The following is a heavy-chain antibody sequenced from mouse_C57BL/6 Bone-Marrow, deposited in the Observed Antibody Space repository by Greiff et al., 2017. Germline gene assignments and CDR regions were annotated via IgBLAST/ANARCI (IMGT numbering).Heavy chain of an antibody. CDR2: IHPNYGTT. D-gene: IGHD2-4*01. CDR3: ARYDYDEAWFAY. CDR1: GYSFTDYN. V-gene: IGHV1-39*01. J-gene: IGHJ3*01. Sequence: VQLQQSGPELVKPGASVKISCKASGYSFTDYNMHWVNQSNGKSLEWIGVIHPNYGTTSFNQKFQGKATLTVDQSSSTAYMQLNSLTSEDSAVYYCARYDYDEAWFAYWGQGTLVTVVA.